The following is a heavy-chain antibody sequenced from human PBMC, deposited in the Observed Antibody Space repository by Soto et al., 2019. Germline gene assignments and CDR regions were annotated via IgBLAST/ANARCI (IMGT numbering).Heavy chain of an antibody. CDR1: GYTFTSYD. J-gene: IGHJ6*02. D-gene: IGHD2-15*01. V-gene: IGHV1-8*01. Sequence: QVQLVQSGAEVKKPGASVKVSCKASGYTFTSYDINWVRQATGQGLEWMGWMNPNSGNTGYAQKFQVRVTMTRNTSISTAYMELSSLRSEDTAVYYCARASCSGGSCYFYYDGMDVWGQGTTVTVSS. CDR2: MNPNSGNT. CDR3: ARASCSGGSCYFYYDGMDV.